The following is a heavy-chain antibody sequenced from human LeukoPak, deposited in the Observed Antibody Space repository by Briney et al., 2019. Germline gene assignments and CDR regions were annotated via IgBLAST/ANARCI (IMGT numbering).Heavy chain of an antibody. CDR1: GFTFTAFT. D-gene: IGHD1-26*01. V-gene: IGHV3-69-1*01. Sequence: GGSLRLSCAASGFTFTAFTINWVRQAPGKGLEWVSSISSSYAIYFADSVKGRFTISRDNSKNTLYLQMNSLRAEDAAVYYCATIGDRRSGELYRIDYWGQGTLVTVSS. CDR3: ATIGDRRSGELYRIDY. CDR2: ISSSYAI. J-gene: IGHJ4*02.